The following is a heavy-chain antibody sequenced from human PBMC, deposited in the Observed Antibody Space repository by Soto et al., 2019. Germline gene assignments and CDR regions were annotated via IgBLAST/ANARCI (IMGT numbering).Heavy chain of an antibody. J-gene: IGHJ3*02. Sequence: GGSLRLSCAASGFTFSSYSMNWVRQAPGKGLEWVSSISSSSSYIYYADSVKGRFTISRDNAKNSLYLQMNSLRAEDTAVYYCARDPEYYYGSGSYPDAFDIWGQGTMVTVSS. CDR3: ARDPEYYYGSGSYPDAFDI. CDR1: GFTFSSYS. D-gene: IGHD3-10*01. V-gene: IGHV3-21*01. CDR2: ISSSSSYI.